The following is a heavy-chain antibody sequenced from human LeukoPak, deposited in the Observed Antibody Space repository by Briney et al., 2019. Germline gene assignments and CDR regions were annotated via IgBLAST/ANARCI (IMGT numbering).Heavy chain of an antibody. Sequence: SETLSLTCTVSGGSISSYYWSWIRHPPGKGLEWIGYIYYSGSTNYNPSLKSRVTISVDTSKKQFSLKLSSVTAADTAVYYCARSYYYDSSGYYSLGFDYWGQGTLVTVSS. CDR1: GGSISSYY. J-gene: IGHJ4*02. CDR2: IYYSGST. CDR3: ARSYYYDSSGYYSLGFDY. D-gene: IGHD3-22*01. V-gene: IGHV4-59*01.